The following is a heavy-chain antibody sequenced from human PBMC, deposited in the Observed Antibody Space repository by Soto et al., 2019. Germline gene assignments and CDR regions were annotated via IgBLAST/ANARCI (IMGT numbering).Heavy chain of an antibody. J-gene: IGHJ4*02. D-gene: IGHD4-17*01. CDR1: GGSFSGYY. V-gene: IGHV4-34*01. CDR3: ASKTTTVTTFNY. CDR2: INHSGST. Sequence: SETLSLTCAVYGGSFSGYYWSWIRQPPGKGLERIGEINHSGSTNYNPSLKSRVTISVDTSKNQFSLKLSSVTAADTAVYYCASKTTTVTTFNYWGQGTLVTVSS.